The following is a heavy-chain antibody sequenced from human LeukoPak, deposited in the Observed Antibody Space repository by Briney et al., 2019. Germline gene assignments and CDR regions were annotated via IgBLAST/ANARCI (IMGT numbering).Heavy chain of an antibody. CDR2: IGQDGSAK. Sequence: GGSLRLSCATSGFTFSSYWMSWVRQVPGKGLEWVASIGQDGSAKTYVDSVKGRFTISRDNAKNSLYLQMNSLTAEDTAVYYCVYVAYNWNPGSAWGQGTLVTVSS. D-gene: IGHD1-20*01. V-gene: IGHV3-7*01. CDR1: GFTFSSYW. J-gene: IGHJ5*02. CDR3: VYVAYNWNPGSA.